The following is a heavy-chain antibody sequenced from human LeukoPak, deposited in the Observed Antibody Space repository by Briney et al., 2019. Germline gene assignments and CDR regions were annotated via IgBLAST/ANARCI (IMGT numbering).Heavy chain of an antibody. CDR2: ISGSGGST. D-gene: IGHD3-22*01. CDR3: AKDRPYYYDSSGYYHFDY. V-gene: IGHV3-23*01. CDR1: GFTFSSYA. Sequence: PGGSLRLSCAASGFTFSSYAMSWVRQAPGKGLERVSAISGSGGSTYYADSVKGRFTISRDNSKNTLYLQMNSLRAEDTAVYYCAKDRPYYYDSSGYYHFDYWGQGTLVTVSS. J-gene: IGHJ4*02.